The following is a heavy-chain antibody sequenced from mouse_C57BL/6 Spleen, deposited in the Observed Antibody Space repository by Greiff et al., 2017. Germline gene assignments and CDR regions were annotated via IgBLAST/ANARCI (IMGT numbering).Heavy chain of an antibody. CDR2: IDPNSGGT. D-gene: IGHD1-1*01. Sequence: QVQLKQPGAELVKPGASVKLSCKASGYTFTSYWMHWVKQRPGRGLEWIGRIDPNSGGTKYNEKFKSKATLTVDKPSSTAYMQLSRLTSEDSAVYYCAKPYYYGSSHYFDYWGQGPTLTVSS. CDR1: GYTFTSYW. CDR3: AKPYYYGSSHYFDY. V-gene: IGHV1-72*01. J-gene: IGHJ2*01.